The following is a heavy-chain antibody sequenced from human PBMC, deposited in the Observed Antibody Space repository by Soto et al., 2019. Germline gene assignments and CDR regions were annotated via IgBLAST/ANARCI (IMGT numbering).Heavy chain of an antibody. CDR3: ARDRRVAAGLDY. CDR1: GFTFSSYS. CDR2: ISSSSSYI. J-gene: IGHJ4*02. D-gene: IGHD6-13*01. Sequence: GGSLRLSCAGSGFTFSSYSMNWVRQAPGKGLEWVSSISSSSSYIYYADSVKGRFTISRDNAKNSLYLQMNSLRAEDTAAYYCARDRRVAAGLDYWGQGTLVTVS. V-gene: IGHV3-21*01.